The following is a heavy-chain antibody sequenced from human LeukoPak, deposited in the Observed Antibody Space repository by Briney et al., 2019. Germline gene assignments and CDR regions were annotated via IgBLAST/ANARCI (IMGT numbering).Heavy chain of an antibody. Sequence: SGGSLRLSCAASGFTFSNYWMSWVRQAPGKGLEWVANIKQGGSDKYYVDSVKGRFTIPRDNAENSLFLQMNSLRAEDTAVYYCARGQGLLQRYYFDYWGQGTLVTVSS. V-gene: IGHV3-7*01. D-gene: IGHD2-15*01. CDR3: ARGQGLLQRYYFDY. J-gene: IGHJ4*02. CDR1: GFTFSNYW. CDR2: IKQGGSDK.